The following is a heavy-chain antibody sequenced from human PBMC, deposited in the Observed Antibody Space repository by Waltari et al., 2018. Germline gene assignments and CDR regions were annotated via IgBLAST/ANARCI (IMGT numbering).Heavy chain of an antibody. CDR2: INQSGRT. V-gene: IGHV4-34*01. Sequence: QVQLQQWGAGLLKPSETLSLTCAVYGGSFSGYYWSWIRQPPGKGLEWMGEINQSGRTTYKQAIKSRVTISVDTSKNQFSLKRGSVTAADTAVYYCARARGYYDFWSGPVGERYFDLWGRGTLVTVSS. J-gene: IGHJ2*01. D-gene: IGHD3-3*01. CDR1: GGSFSGYY. CDR3: ARARGYYDFWSGPVGERYFDL.